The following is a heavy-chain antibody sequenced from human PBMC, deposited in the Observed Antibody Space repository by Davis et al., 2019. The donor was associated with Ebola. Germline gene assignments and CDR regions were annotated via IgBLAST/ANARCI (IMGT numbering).Heavy chain of an antibody. Sequence: GESLKISCAASGFTVSSNYMSWVRQAPGKGLEWVSVIYSGGSTYYADSVKGRFTITRDNSKNTLYLQMNSLRAEDTAVYYCARVSHRWGSSWFFDYWGQGTLVTVSS. CDR2: IYSGGST. CDR3: ARVSHRWGSSWFFDY. V-gene: IGHV3-53*01. J-gene: IGHJ4*02. D-gene: IGHD6-13*01. CDR1: GFTVSSNY.